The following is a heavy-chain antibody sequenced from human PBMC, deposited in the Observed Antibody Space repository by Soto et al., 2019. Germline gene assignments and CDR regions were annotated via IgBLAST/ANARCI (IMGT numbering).Heavy chain of an antibody. CDR1: GFTFGTYA. J-gene: IGHJ4*02. CDR3: ARGNAVGYSGNSVADFDY. D-gene: IGHD4-4*01. V-gene: IGHV3-30-3*01. CDR2: ISYDGSKK. Sequence: GGSVRLSCAASGFTFGTYAMHWVRQAPGKGLEWVAAISYDGSKKYYADSVEGRFTISRDSSKTTLFLQMNSLRGEDTAVYYCARGNAVGYSGNSVADFDYWGQGTRVTV.